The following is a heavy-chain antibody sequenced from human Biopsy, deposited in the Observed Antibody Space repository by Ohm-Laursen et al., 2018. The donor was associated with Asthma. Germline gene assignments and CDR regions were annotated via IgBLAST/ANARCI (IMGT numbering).Heavy chain of an antibody. CDR3: ARRITIFGVVAYFDY. D-gene: IGHD3-3*01. V-gene: IGHV4-39*01. CDR1: GGSISSSGYY. CDR2: IYYSGST. J-gene: IGHJ4*02. Sequence: SETLSLTCTVSGGSISSSGYYWGWIRQPPGKGLEWIGSIYYSGSTYYNPSLKSRVTIFVDTSKNQFFLKLSSVTAADMAVYYCARRITIFGVVAYFDYWGQGTLVTVSS.